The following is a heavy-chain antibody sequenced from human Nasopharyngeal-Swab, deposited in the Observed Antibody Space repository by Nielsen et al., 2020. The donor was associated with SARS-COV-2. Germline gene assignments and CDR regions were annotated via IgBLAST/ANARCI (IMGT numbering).Heavy chain of an antibody. D-gene: IGHD3-10*01. CDR2: ISYDGSNK. CDR3: ARESGGGHFQH. CDR1: GFTFSSYA. V-gene: IGHV3-30-3*01. J-gene: IGHJ1*01. Sequence: RGSLRLSCAASGFTFSSYAMHWVRQAPGKGLEWVAVISYDGSNKYYADSVKGRFTISRDNSKNTLYLQMNSLRAEDTAVYYCARESGGGHFQHWGQGTLVTVSS.